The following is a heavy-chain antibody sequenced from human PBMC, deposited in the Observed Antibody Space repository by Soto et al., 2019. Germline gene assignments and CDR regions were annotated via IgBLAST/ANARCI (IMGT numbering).Heavy chain of an antibody. CDR1: GFTFSNYA. D-gene: IGHD6-13*01. J-gene: IGHJ5*02. CDR2: ISGSGGST. V-gene: IGHV3-23*01. CDR3: AKDGSSPGSSWYLRFDP. Sequence: EVQLLESVGGLVQPGGSLRLSCAASGFTFSNYAMSWVRQAPGKGLEWASAISGSGGSTYYADFVKGRFTISRDNSKNTLYLQMNSLRAEDTAVYYCAKDGSSPGSSWYLRFDPWGQGTLVTVSS.